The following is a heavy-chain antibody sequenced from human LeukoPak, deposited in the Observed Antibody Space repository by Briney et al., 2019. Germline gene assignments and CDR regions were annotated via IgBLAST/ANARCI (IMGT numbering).Heavy chain of an antibody. D-gene: IGHD6-19*01. J-gene: IGHJ4*02. CDR3: ARFSSGWYSGDY. CDR1: GGSISSSSYY. CDR2: IYYSGST. Sequence: PSETLSLTCTVPGGSISSSSYYWGWIPQPPGKGHEWIGSIYYSGSTYYNPSLKSRVTISVDTSKKQFSLKLSSVTAADTAVYYCARFSSGWYSGDYWGQGTLVTVSS. V-gene: IGHV4-39*01.